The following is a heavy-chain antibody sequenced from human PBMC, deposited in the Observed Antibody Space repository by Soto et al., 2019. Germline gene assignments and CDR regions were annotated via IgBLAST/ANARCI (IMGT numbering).Heavy chain of an antibody. CDR2: IGDSGSTT. J-gene: IGHJ4*02. CDR1: GFTFSTYA. V-gene: IGHV3-23*01. D-gene: IGHD3-10*01. Sequence: EVQLLESGGGLVQPGGSLRLTCAASGFTFSTYAMSWVRQAPGKGLEWVSIIGDSGSTTVYADSVKGRFTISRDNSKNTLYLQMTCLTAEDSAVYYCATRFVNGEIDYWGQGTLVTVSS. CDR3: ATRFVNGEIDY.